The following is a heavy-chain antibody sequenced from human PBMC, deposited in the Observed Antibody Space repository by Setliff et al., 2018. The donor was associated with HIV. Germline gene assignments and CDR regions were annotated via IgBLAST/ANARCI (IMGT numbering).Heavy chain of an antibody. J-gene: IGHJ4*02. CDR2: ITPKSGGT. V-gene: IGHV1-2*02. CDR1: GYTFTGYY. Sequence: ASVKVSCKASGYTFTGYYMHWVRQAPGQGLEWVGWITPKSGGTNFAQKFQGRVTMTRDTSISTAYMELNSLRSDDKAVYYCARDAAYSSSSAYFDYWGQGTLVTVSS. CDR3: ARDAAYSSSSAYFDY. D-gene: IGHD6-6*01.